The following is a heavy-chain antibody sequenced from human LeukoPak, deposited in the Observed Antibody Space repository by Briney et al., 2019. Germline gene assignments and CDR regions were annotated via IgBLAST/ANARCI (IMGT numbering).Heavy chain of an antibody. CDR3: AKDVYGSGHYYYCYYMDV. J-gene: IGHJ6*03. CDR2: ISYDGSNK. D-gene: IGHD3-10*01. Sequence: PGRSLRLSCAASGFTFSSYGMHWVRQAPGKGLEWVAVISYDGSNKYYADSVKGRFTISRDNSKNTLYLQMNSLRAEDTAVYYCAKDVYGSGHYYYCYYMDVWGKGTTVTVSS. CDR1: GFTFSSYG. V-gene: IGHV3-30*18.